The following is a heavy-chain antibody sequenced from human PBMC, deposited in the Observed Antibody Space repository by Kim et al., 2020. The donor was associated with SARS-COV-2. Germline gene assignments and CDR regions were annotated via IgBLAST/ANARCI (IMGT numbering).Heavy chain of an antibody. Sequence: SQTLSLTCAISGDSVSTNSASWNWIRQSPSRGLEWLGRTYYRSKWYNDYAMSVKSRITINPDTSKNQFSLQLNSVTPEDTAVYYCARGTLFLAPWEQQIFYYYYGMDVWGQGTSVTVSS. CDR3: ARGTLFLAPWEQQIFYYYYGMDV. V-gene: IGHV6-1*01. J-gene: IGHJ6*02. CDR2: TYYRSKWYN. D-gene: IGHD1-26*01. CDR1: GDSVSTNSAS.